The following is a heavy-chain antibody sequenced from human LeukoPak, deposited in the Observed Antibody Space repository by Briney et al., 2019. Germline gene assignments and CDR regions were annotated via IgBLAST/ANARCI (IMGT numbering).Heavy chain of an antibody. J-gene: IGHJ4*02. D-gene: IGHD5-12*01. CDR1: GFTFSSYA. Sequence: GGSLRLSCAASGFTFSSYAMSWVRQAPGKGLEWVSAITGGGGSTYYADSVKGRFTISRDNSKSTLHLQMNSLRAEDRAVYYCAKEYYSGLYDYWGQGTLVTVSS. CDR3: AKEYYSGLYDY. V-gene: IGHV3-23*01. CDR2: ITGGGGST.